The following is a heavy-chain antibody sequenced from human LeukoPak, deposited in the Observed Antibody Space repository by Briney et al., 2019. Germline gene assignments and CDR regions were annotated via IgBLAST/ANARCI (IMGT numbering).Heavy chain of an antibody. Sequence: ASVKVSCKASGYTFTSYGISWVRQAPGQGLEWMGWISAYNGNTNCAQKLQGRVTMTTDTSTSTAYMELRSLRSDDTAVYYCARDTEDIVVVPAAVNWFDPWGQGTLVTVSS. CDR2: ISAYNGNT. CDR1: GYTFTSYG. J-gene: IGHJ5*02. CDR3: ARDTEDIVVVPAAVNWFDP. D-gene: IGHD2-2*01. V-gene: IGHV1-18*04.